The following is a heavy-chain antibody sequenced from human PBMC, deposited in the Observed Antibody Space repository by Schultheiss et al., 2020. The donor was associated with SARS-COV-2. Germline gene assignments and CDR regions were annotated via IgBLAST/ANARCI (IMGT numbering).Heavy chain of an antibody. CDR3: AKGETTYYYGSGFDP. D-gene: IGHD3-10*01. Sequence: ASVKVSCKASGGTFSSYAISWVRQAPGQGLEWMGIINPSGGSTSYAQKFQGRVTMTRDTSTSTVYMELSSLRSDDTAVYYCAKGETTYYYGSGFDPWGQGTLVTVSS. V-gene: IGHV1-46*01. J-gene: IGHJ5*02. CDR1: GGTFSSYA. CDR2: INPSGGST.